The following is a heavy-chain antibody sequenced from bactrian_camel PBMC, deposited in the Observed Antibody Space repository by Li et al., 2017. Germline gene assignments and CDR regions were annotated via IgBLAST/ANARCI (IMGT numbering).Heavy chain of an antibody. CDR1: GYTYSTPC. J-gene: IGHJ4*01. D-gene: IGHD2*01. Sequence: QVQLVESGGGSVQAGGSLKLSCAASGYTYSTPCMGWFRQAPGKEREGVAAFDTDGSTSYADSVKGRFTISKDNAKNTLYLQMNSLKPEDTAMYYCASPRDDGGYCLPFILLHQQYNYWGQGTQVTVS. V-gene: IGHV3S53*01. CDR2: FDTDGST. CDR3: ASPRDDGGYCLPFILLHQQYNY.